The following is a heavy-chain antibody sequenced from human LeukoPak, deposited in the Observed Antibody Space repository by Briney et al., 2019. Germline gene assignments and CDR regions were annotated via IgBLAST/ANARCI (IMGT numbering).Heavy chain of an antibody. Sequence: ASVKVSCKASGYTFTGYYVHWVRQAPGQGLEWMGWINPNSGGTNYAQKFQGRVTMTRDTSISTAYMELSRLRSDDTAVYYCARSFLEWGFYYCYGMDVWGQGTTVTVSS. D-gene: IGHD3-3*01. CDR1: GYTFTGYY. CDR3: ARSFLEWGFYYCYGMDV. CDR2: INPNSGGT. V-gene: IGHV1-2*02. J-gene: IGHJ6*02.